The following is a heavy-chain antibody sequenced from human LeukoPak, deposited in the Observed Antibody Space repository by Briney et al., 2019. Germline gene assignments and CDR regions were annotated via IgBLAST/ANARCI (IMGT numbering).Heavy chain of an antibody. CDR1: GASISSYY. Sequence: SQTLSLTCTVSGASISSYYCSWIRQPPGNGLEWIGYIYYSGSTNHNPSLKSRVTISVDTSKSQFSLRLSSVTAADTAVYYCARDKYYYDSSGYYYQPWGQGTLVTVAS. CDR3: ARDKYYYDSSGYYYQP. D-gene: IGHD3-22*01. V-gene: IGHV4-59*01. J-gene: IGHJ5*02. CDR2: IYYSGST.